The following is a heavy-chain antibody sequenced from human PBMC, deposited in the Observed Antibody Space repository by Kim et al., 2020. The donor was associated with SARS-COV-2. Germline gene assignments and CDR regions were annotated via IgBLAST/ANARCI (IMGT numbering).Heavy chain of an antibody. CDR1: GFTFTSHW. Sequence: GESLKISCKTSGFTFTSHWIAWVRQMPGKGLEWMGIIYPGDSDTRYSPSWQGQVTISVDKSITTAYLQWSSLKASDSAIYYCVRRDWAEGSGWYAGYWGQGTLVTVSS. D-gene: IGHD6-19*01. V-gene: IGHV5-51*01. CDR2: IYPGDSDT. J-gene: IGHJ4*02. CDR3: VRRDWAEGSGWYAGY.